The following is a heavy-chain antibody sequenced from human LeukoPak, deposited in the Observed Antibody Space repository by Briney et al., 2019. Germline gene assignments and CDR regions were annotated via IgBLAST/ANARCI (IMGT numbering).Heavy chain of an antibody. CDR2: ISGSGGST. D-gene: IGHD6-19*01. V-gene: IGHV3-23*01. Sequence: GGSLRLSCAASGFTFSSYAMSWVRQAPGKGLEWVSAISGSGGSTYYAGSVKGWFTISRDNSKNTLYLQMNSLRAEDTAVYYCAKRPRIAVAGTHFDYWGQGTLVTVSS. CDR3: AKRPRIAVAGTHFDY. J-gene: IGHJ4*02. CDR1: GFTFSSYA.